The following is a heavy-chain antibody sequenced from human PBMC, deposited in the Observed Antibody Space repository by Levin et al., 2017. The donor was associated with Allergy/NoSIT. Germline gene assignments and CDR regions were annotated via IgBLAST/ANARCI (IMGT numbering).Heavy chain of an antibody. J-gene: IGHJ4*02. V-gene: IGHV3-23*01. CDR1: GFTFSNYA. CDR3: ARDENSHYFDSSGSWLGYY. D-gene: IGHD3-22*01. CDR2: ITGSGGST. Sequence: GGSLRLSCAGSGFTFSNYAMSWVRQAPGEGLEWVSGITGSGGSTYYADSVKGRFTISRDNSKNTLYLQMDSLRAEDTAIYYCARDENSHYFDSSGSWLGYYWGQGTLVTVSS.